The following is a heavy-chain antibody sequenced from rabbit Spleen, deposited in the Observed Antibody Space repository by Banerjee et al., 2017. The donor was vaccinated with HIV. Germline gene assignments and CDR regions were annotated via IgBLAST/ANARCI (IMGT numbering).Heavy chain of an antibody. CDR2: IDPVFGST. J-gene: IGHJ4*01. CDR3: VRDTTMTMVP. CDR1: GFDFSSYG. Sequence: QEQLVESGGGLVQPGGSLKLSCKASGFDFSSYGVSWVRQAPGKGLEWIGYIDPVFGSTYYASWVNGRFTISSHNAQNTLYLQLNSLTAADTATYFCVRDTTMTMVPWGQGTLVTVS. V-gene: IGHV1S47*01. D-gene: IGHD2-1*01.